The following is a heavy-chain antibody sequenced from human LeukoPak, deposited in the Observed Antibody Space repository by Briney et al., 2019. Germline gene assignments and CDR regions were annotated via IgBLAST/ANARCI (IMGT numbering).Heavy chain of an antibody. CDR3: ARTYYYGSGSYYKSAKPFDY. CDR2: IIPIFGTA. CDR1: GYTFTSYG. Sequence: SVKVSCKASGYTFTSYGISWVRQAPGQGLEWMGGIIPIFGTANYAQKFQGRVTITADESTSTAYMELSSLRSEDTAVYYCARTYYYGSGSYYKSAKPFDYWGQGTLVTVSS. J-gene: IGHJ4*02. V-gene: IGHV1-69*13. D-gene: IGHD3-10*01.